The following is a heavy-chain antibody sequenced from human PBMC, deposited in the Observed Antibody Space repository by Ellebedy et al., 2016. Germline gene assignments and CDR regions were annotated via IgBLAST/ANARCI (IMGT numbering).Heavy chain of an antibody. D-gene: IGHD2-15*01. J-gene: IGHJ4*02. V-gene: IGHV3-9*01. Sequence: SLKISCAASGFTFDDYAMHWVRQPPGKGLEWVSGITWNSDRMAYADSVRGRFTISRDNAKNSLYLHMNSLRAEDTAVYYCARGPAAYRIDYWGQGTLVTVSS. CDR3: ARGPAAYRIDY. CDR1: GFTFDDYA. CDR2: ITWNSDRM.